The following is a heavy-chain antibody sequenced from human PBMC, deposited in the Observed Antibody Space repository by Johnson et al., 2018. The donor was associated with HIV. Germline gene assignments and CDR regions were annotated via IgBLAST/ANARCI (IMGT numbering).Heavy chain of an antibody. Sequence: EVQLVESGGGLVQPGGSLRLSCAASGFTFSSYWMSWVRQAPGKGLEWVANIKQDGSEKYYVDSVKGRFTISRDNAKNSLYLQMNNLRAEDTAGYYCARAGEWEPTDDAFDIWGQGTMVTVSS. CDR3: ARAGEWEPTDDAFDI. CDR1: GFTFSSYW. CDR2: IKQDGSEK. V-gene: IGHV3-7*05. D-gene: IGHD1-26*01. J-gene: IGHJ3*02.